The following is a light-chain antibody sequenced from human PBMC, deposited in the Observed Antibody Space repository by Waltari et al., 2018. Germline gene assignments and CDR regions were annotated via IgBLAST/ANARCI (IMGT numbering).Light chain of an antibody. CDR1: QSVLYSTNNKNY. CDR2: WAS. CDR3: QQYLSTPPT. V-gene: IGKV4-1*01. Sequence: DIVMTQSPASLAVSLGERATINCKSSQSVLYSTNNKNYLAWYQQKPGQPPKLLIYWASTRESGVPDRFSGSGSGTDFTLTISSLQAEDVAVYYCQQYLSTPPTFGQGTKVEIK. J-gene: IGKJ1*01.